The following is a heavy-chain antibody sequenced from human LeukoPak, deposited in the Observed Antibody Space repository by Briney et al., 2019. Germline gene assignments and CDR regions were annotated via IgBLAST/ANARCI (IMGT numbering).Heavy chain of an antibody. Sequence: GGSLRLSCAASGFTFSSHGMHWVRQAPGKGLEWVALIRYDGSNEYYADSVKGRFTISRDNSKNTLYLQMNSLRAEDTAVYYCAKALGQLLYRPFDYWGQGTLVTVSS. CDR2: IRYDGSNE. J-gene: IGHJ4*02. V-gene: IGHV3-30*02. D-gene: IGHD2-2*02. CDR3: AKALGQLLYRPFDY. CDR1: GFTFSSHG.